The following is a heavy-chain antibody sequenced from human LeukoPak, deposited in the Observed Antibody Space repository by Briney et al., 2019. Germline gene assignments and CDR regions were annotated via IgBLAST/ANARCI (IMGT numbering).Heavy chain of an antibody. J-gene: IGHJ4*02. CDR2: IYNTGST. V-gene: IGHV4-59*01. CDR1: GGSISSYY. Sequence: PSETLSLTCTVSGGSISSYYRSWIRQPPGKGLERIGYIYNTGSTNYNPSLKSRVTMSLDMSKNQFSLKLNSVTAADTAMYYCARDGRTKKYVSGWYEKWGQGILVTVSS. CDR3: ARDGRTKKYVSGWYEK. D-gene: IGHD6-19*01.